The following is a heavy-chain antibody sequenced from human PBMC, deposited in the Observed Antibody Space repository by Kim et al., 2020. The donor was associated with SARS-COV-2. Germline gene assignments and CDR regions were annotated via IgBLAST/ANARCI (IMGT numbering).Heavy chain of an antibody. J-gene: IGHJ6*02. CDR2: FSGDGGST. Sequence: GGSLRLSCAASGFTFDDYAMHWVRQAPGKGLEWVSLFSGDGGSTYYADSVKGRFTISRDNSKNSLYLQMNSLRTEDTALYYCATYSSSRDVWGQGTTVTVSS. V-gene: IGHV3-43*02. CDR3: ATYSSSRDV. D-gene: IGHD6-13*01. CDR1: GFTFDDYA.